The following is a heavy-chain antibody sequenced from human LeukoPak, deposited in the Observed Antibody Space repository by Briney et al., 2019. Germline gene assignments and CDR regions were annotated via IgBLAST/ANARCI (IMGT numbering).Heavy chain of an antibody. CDR2: INPNSGGT. CDR3: AIEKKNYYGMDV. CDR1: GYTFTGYY. V-gene: IGHV1-2*02. Sequence: GASVKVSCRTSGYTFTGYYMHWVRQAPGQGLEWMGWINPNSGGTISAQKFQGRVTMTRDTSISTAYMELSSLRSDDTAVYYCAIEKKNYYGMDVRGQGTTVTVSS. J-gene: IGHJ6*02.